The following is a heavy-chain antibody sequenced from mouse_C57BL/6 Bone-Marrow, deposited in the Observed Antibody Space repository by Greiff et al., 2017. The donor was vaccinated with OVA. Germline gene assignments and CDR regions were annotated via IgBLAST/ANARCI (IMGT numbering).Heavy chain of an antibody. J-gene: IGHJ1*03. Sequence: QVQLKESGAELVRPGASVKLSCKASGYTFPDYYINWVKPRPGQGLEWIARIYPGSGNTYYHEKFKGKATLTAEKSSGTAYMQLSSLTSEDSAVYFCARGSRPWYFDVWGTGTTVTVSS. CDR2: IYPGSGNT. D-gene: IGHD1-1*01. V-gene: IGHV1-76*01. CDR1: GYTFPDYY. CDR3: ARGSRPWYFDV.